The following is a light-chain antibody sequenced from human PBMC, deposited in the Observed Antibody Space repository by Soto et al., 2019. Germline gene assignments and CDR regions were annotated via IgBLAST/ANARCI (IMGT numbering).Light chain of an antibody. J-gene: IGKJ1*01. CDR1: QSASSAN. V-gene: IGKV3-20*01. CDR2: GAS. Sequence: EIVLTQSPGTLSLSPGESATLSCRASQSASSANFAWYQQKPGQAPRLLIYGASSRATGIPHRFSGSGSGTVFTLTINILEPEDFAVYYCHQYGNSPQTFGQGTKGDIK. CDR3: HQYGNSPQT.